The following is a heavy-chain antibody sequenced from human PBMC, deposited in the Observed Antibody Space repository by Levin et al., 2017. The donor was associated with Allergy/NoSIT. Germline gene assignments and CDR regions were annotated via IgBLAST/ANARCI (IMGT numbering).Heavy chain of an antibody. D-gene: IGHD4-17*01. V-gene: IGHV4-34*01. CDR1: GGSFGGYY. CDR3: AVFSLRYGAFDI. J-gene: IGHJ3*02. CDR2: INHRGST. Sequence: NPSETLSLTCAVYGGSFGGYYWSWLRQPPGKGLEWIGEINHRGSTTYNPSLKSRVTISVDTSRNQFSVKLNSVTAADTAVYYCAVFSLRYGAFDIWGQGTMVTVSS.